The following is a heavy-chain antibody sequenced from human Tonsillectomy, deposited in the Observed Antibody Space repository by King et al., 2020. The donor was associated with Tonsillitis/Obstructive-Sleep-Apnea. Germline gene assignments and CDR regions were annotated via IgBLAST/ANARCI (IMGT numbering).Heavy chain of an antibody. CDR3: ARGVVVPATIDWFDP. CDR2: INPSDSYI. Sequence: EVQLVESGAEVKKPGESLRISCKGSGYSFTSYWINWVRQMPGKGLEWMGRINPSDSYINYSPSCQGHVTISADKSINTAYLQWSSLKASYTAMYYCARGVVVPATIDWFDPWGQGTLVTVSS. CDR1: GYSFTSYW. J-gene: IGHJ5*02. D-gene: IGHD2-2*01. V-gene: IGHV5-10-1*03.